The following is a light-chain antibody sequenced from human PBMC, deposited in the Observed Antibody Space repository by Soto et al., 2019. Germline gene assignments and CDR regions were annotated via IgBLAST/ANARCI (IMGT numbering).Light chain of an antibody. CDR1: NSNIGSNY. CDR3: STWDDGLPRIVV. CDR2: RNN. V-gene: IGLV1-47*01. J-gene: IGLJ2*01. Sequence: QSVLTQPPSASGTPGQTVTISCSGSNSNIGSNYVCWYQQLPGTAPQLLIYRNNHRPSGVLDRFSGSNSGTSASLAISVLRFEDEADYYCSTWDDGLPRIVVFGGGTKLTVL.